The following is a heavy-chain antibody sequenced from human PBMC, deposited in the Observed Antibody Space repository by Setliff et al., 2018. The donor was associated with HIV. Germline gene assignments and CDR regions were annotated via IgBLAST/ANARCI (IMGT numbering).Heavy chain of an antibody. J-gene: IGHJ4*02. D-gene: IGHD2-15*01. CDR3: ASDQYVGGYCSGGSCSGGY. CDR2: ISAYNGNT. Sequence: ASVKVSCKASGYTFTSYGISWVRQAPGQGLEWMGWISAYNGNTNYAQKLQGRVTMTTDTSTSTAYMELRSLRSDDTAVYYCASDQYVGGYCSGGSCSGGYWGQGTLVTVSS. V-gene: IGHV1-18*01. CDR1: GYTFTSYG.